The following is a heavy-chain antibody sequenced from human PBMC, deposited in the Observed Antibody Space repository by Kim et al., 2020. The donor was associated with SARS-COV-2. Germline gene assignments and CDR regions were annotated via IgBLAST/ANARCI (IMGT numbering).Heavy chain of an antibody. CDR2: IYYSGST. Sequence: SETLSLTCTVSGGSISSSSYYWGWLRQPPGKGLEWIGSIYYSGSTYYNPSLKSRVTISVDTSKNQFSLKLSSVTAADTAVYYCASTRVDTAMVTNFDYWGQGTLVTVSS. CDR1: GGSISSSSYY. J-gene: IGHJ4*02. CDR3: ASTRVDTAMVTNFDY. V-gene: IGHV4-39*01. D-gene: IGHD5-18*01.